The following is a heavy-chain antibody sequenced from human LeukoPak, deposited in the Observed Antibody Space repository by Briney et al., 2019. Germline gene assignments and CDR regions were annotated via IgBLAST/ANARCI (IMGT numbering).Heavy chain of an antibody. CDR3: ARVVPAAILDY. CDR2: IYYSGRT. CDR1: GGSISSGDYY. V-gene: IGHV4-30-4*08. J-gene: IGHJ4*02. D-gene: IGHD2-2*02. Sequence: PSXXXSXTCTVSGGSISSGDYYWSWIRQPPGKGLEWIGYIYYSGRTYYNPSLKSRVTISVDTSKNQFSLKLSSVTAADTAVYYCARVVPAAILDYWGQGTLVTVSS.